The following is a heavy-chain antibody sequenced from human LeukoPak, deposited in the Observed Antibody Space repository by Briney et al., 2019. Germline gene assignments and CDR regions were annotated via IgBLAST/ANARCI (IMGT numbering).Heavy chain of an antibody. Sequence: PSETLSLTCAVYGGSFSGYYWSWIRQPPGKGLEWIGEINHSGSTNYNPSLKGRVTISVDTSKNQFSLKLSSVTAADTAVYYCASSGWFPRDYWGQGTLVTVSS. V-gene: IGHV4-34*01. CDR3: ASSGWFPRDY. CDR2: INHSGST. J-gene: IGHJ4*02. D-gene: IGHD6-19*01. CDR1: GGSFSGYY.